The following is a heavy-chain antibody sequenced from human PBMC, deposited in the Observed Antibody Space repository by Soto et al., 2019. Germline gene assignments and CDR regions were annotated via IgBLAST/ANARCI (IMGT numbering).Heavy chain of an antibody. J-gene: IGHJ4*02. Sequence: ASVKVSCKASGYTFTGYYMHWVRQAPGQGLEWMGWINPNSGGTNYAQKFQGWVTMTRDTSISTAYMELSRLRSDDTAVYYCARAAATSEYSSSWFDYWGQGTLVTVSS. CDR2: INPNSGGT. V-gene: IGHV1-2*04. D-gene: IGHD6-13*01. CDR3: ARAAATSEYSSSWFDY. CDR1: GYTFTGYY.